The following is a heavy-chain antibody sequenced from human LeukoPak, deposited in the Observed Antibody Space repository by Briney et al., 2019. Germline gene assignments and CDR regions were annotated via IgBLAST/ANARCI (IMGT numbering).Heavy chain of an antibody. Sequence: PSRTLSLTCAASGGSISSYYWTWIRQPPGKGLEWIGYIYYSGSTKYNASLMNRLTISVDTSTNEFSLKLSSVTAADTAVYYCARENTMVRGAFDAFDIWGQGTMVTVSS. V-gene: IGHV4-59*01. CDR3: ARENTMVRGAFDAFDI. CDR1: GGSISSYY. CDR2: IYYSGST. J-gene: IGHJ3*02. D-gene: IGHD3-10*01.